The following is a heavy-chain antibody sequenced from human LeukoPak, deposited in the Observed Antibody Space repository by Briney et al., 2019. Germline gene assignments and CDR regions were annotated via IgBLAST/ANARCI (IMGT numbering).Heavy chain of an antibody. D-gene: IGHD3-10*01. V-gene: IGHV4-34*01. CDR2: INHSGST. CDR1: GGSFSGYY. CDR3: ASGRRVVWFGELLYNY. Sequence: SETLSLTCSVYGGSFSGYYGSGIRQPPGKGVEWFGEINHSGSTNYNLSLKSRITISVDTSKNQFSLKLSSVTAADTAVHYCASGRRVVWFGELLYNYWGQGTLVTVSS. J-gene: IGHJ4*02.